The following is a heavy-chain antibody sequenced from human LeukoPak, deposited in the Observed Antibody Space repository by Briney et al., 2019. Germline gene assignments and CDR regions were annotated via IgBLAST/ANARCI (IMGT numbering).Heavy chain of an antibody. J-gene: IGHJ5*02. V-gene: IGHV4-4*07. CDR1: GGSISSYY. Sequence: PSETLSLTCTVSGGSISSYYWSWIRQPAGKGLEWIGRIYTSGSTNYNPSLKSRVTMSVDTSKNQFSLKLSSVTAADAAVYYCERELSSSWYDNCFDPWGQGTLLTVSS. D-gene: IGHD6-13*01. CDR3: ERELSSSWYDNCFDP. CDR2: IYTSGST.